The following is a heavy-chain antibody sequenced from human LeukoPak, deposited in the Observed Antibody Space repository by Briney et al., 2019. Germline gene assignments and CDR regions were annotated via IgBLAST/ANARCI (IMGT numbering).Heavy chain of an antibody. CDR3: ATQTSWIQQFGYYYYGMDV. D-gene: IGHD5-18*01. V-gene: IGHV4-59*01. CDR2: IYYSGST. Sequence: SETLSLTCTVSGGFISSYYWSWIRQPPGKGLEWIGYIYYSGSTNYNPSLKGRVTISVDTSKNQFSLKLSSVTAADTAVYYCATQTSWIQQFGYYYYGMDVWAKGPRSPSP. J-gene: IGHJ6*02. CDR1: GGFISSYY.